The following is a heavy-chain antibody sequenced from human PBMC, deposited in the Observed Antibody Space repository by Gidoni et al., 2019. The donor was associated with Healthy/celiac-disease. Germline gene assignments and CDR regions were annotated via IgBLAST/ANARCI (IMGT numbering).Heavy chain of an antibody. CDR3: ARRDVGGPLDC. CDR1: GFTFGDYA. Sequence: EVQLVESGGDLVQPGRSLRLSCTASGFTFGDYAMSWFRQAPGKGLEWVGFIRSKTYGGTTEYAASVRGRFTISRDDSESIAYLQMNSLKTEDTAMYYCARRDVGGPLDCWGQGTLVTVSS. V-gene: IGHV3-49*03. CDR2: IRSKTYGGTT. D-gene: IGHD2-15*01. J-gene: IGHJ4*02.